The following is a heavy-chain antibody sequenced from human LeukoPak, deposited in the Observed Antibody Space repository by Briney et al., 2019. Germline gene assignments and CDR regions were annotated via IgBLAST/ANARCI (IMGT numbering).Heavy chain of an antibody. CDR1: GYTFTGYY. V-gene: IGHV1-2*02. CDR2: INPNSGGT. CDR3: ARAYYDILTGYYNPFDY. Sequence: GASVKVSCKASGYTFTGYYMHWVRQAPGQGLEWMGWINPNSGGTNYAQKFQGRVTMTRDTFISTAYMELSRLRSDDTAVYYCARAYYDILTGYYNPFDYWGQGTLVTVSS. D-gene: IGHD3-9*01. J-gene: IGHJ4*02.